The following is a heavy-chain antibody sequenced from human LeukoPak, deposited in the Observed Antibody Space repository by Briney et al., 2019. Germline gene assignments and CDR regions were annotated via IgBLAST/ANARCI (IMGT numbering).Heavy chain of an antibody. CDR1: GYTFTGYY. J-gene: IGHJ4*02. D-gene: IGHD3-22*01. Sequence: ASVKVSCTASGYTFTGYYMHWVRQAPGQGLEWMGWINPNSGGTNYAQKFQGRVTMTRDTSISTAYMELSRLRSDDTAVYYCAREGYYDSSASPSHFDYWGQGTLVTVSS. V-gene: IGHV1-2*02. CDR3: AREGYYDSSASPSHFDY. CDR2: INPNSGGT.